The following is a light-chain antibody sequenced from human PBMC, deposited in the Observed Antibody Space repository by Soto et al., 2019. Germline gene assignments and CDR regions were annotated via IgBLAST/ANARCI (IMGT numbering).Light chain of an antibody. V-gene: IGKV3-15*01. CDR1: QTVSRN. Sequence: EVVMTQSPATLSVSPGERATVSCRASQTVSRNLAWYQQRPGQAPRLLIYDISNRATGVPARFSGSGSETEFTLTIRSLQSEDFAVYYCQQRSNWPPFTFGQGTRLEIK. CDR2: DIS. CDR3: QQRSNWPPFT. J-gene: IGKJ5*01.